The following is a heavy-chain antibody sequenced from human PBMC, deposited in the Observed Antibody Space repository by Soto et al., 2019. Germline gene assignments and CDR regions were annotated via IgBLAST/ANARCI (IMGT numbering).Heavy chain of an antibody. V-gene: IGHV3-7*01. CDR1: GFTFYSYW. D-gene: IGHD2-8*01. CDR3: ATSNRGFSPTY. J-gene: IGHJ4*02. Sequence: EVQLVESGGGVVQPGGSLRLSCVASGFTFYSYWMSWVRQAPGRGLESVANIAQDGSEEYYVDSVKGRFTISRDNVRNSLYLQMNSLRAEDTAMYFCATSNRGFSPTYWGQGTLVTVSS. CDR2: IAQDGSEE.